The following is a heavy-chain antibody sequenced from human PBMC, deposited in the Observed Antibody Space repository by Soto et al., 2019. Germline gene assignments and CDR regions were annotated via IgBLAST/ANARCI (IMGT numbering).Heavy chain of an antibody. CDR3: ARDSAVYYGMDV. V-gene: IGHV4-59*01. D-gene: IGHD6-19*01. CDR1: GGSISSYY. J-gene: IGHJ6*02. Sequence: SETLSLTCTVSGGSISSYYWSWTRQPPGKGLEWIGFIYNSGSTNYNPSLKSRVTISMDTSRNQFSLILSSVTAADTAVYYCARDSAVYYGMDVWGQGTTVTV. CDR2: IYNSGST.